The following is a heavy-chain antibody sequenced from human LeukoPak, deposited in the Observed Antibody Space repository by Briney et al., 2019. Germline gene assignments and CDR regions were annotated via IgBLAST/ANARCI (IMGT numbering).Heavy chain of an antibody. CDR3: ARERVAAAGTGSRFDY. J-gene: IGHJ4*02. Sequence: PGGSLRLSCAASGFTFSSYAMHWVRQAPGKGLEWVAVISYDGSNKYYADSVKGRFTTSRDNSKNTLYLQMNSLRAEDTAVYYCARERVAAAGTGSRFDYWGQGTLVTVSS. CDR2: ISYDGSNK. V-gene: IGHV3-30-3*01. D-gene: IGHD6-13*01. CDR1: GFTFSSYA.